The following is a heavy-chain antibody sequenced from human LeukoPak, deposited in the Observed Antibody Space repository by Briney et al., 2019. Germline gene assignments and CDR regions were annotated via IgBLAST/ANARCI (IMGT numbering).Heavy chain of an antibody. CDR3: ARVKAAAGRAYYYYMDV. D-gene: IGHD6-13*01. J-gene: IGHJ6*03. CDR1: GGSFSGYY. CDR2: INHSGST. Sequence: SETLSLTCAVYGGSFSGYYWSWIRQPPGKGLEWIGEINHSGSTNYNPSLKSRVTISVDTSKNRFSLKLSSVTAADTAVYYCARVKAAAGRAYYYYMDVWGKGTTVTVSS. V-gene: IGHV4-34*01.